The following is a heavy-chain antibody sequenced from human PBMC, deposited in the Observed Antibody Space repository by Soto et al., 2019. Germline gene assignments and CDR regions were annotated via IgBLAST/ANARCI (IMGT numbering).Heavy chain of an antibody. CDR1: GGSINSYY. CDR3: ARHSYSSGWYWFDP. CDR2: IYYSGST. V-gene: IGHV4-59*08. Sequence: SETLSLTCTVSGGSINSYYWSWIRQPPGKGLEWIGYIYYSGSTNYNPSLKSRVTISVDTSKNQFSLKLSSVTAADTAVYYCARHSYSSGWYWFDPWGQGTLVTVSS. J-gene: IGHJ5*02. D-gene: IGHD6-19*01.